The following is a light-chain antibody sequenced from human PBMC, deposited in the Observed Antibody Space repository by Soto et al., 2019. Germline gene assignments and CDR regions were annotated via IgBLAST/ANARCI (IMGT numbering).Light chain of an antibody. J-gene: IGKJ5*01. CDR1: QSVNNN. Sequence: EILMTQSPSTLSVSPGEGATLSCRASQSVNNNLAWYQQKPGQAPRLLIYGASSRATGIPDRFSGSGSGTDFTLTISRLEPEDFAVYYCQQYGSSPPITFGQGTRLEIK. CDR2: GAS. CDR3: QQYGSSPPIT. V-gene: IGKV3-20*01.